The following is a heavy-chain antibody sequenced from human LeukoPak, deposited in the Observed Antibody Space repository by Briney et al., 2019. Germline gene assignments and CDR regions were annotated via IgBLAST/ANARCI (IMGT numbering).Heavy chain of an antibody. CDR3: ARDGRIAVAGIDPPFDY. J-gene: IGHJ4*02. V-gene: IGHV3-33*01. Sequence: GGPLRLPCTASGLPFSSYGMHRVRQAPGKGLEWVAVIWYEGSNKYYADSVKGSFTLSRENPKNTLYLQMNSLRAEDTAVYYFARDGRIAVAGIDPPFDYWGQGTLVTVSS. D-gene: IGHD6-19*01. CDR2: IWYEGSNK. CDR1: GLPFSSYG.